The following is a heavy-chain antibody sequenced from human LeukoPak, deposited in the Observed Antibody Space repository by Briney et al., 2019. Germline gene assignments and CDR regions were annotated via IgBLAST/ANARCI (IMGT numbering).Heavy chain of an antibody. CDR3: ARVSLGFGDV. CDR1: GFTFSSYS. Sequence: GGSLRLSCAASGFTFSSYSMNWVRQAPGEGLEWVSSISSSNSYIYYADSVKGRFTISRDNAKNSLYLQMNSLRAEDTAVYYCARVSLGFGDVWGQGTTVTVSS. J-gene: IGHJ6*02. CDR2: ISSSNSYI. V-gene: IGHV3-21*01. D-gene: IGHD3-10*01.